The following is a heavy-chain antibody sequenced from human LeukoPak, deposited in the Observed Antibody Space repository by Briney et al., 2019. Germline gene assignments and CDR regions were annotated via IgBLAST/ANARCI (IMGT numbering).Heavy chain of an antibody. CDR3: ASAPYSSGYYDYYYYMDV. V-gene: IGHV1-2*06. CDR1: GYTFTGYY. CDR2: INPNSGGT. Sequence: VASVKVSCKASGYTFTGYYMHWVRQAPGQGLEWMGRINPNSGGTNYAQKFQGRVTMTRDTSISTAYMELSRLRSDDTAVYYCASAPYSSGYYDYYYYMDVWGKGTTVTVSS. D-gene: IGHD3-22*01. J-gene: IGHJ6*03.